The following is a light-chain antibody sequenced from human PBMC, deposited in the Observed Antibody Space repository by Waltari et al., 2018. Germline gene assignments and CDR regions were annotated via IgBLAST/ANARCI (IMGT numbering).Light chain of an antibody. CDR2: KAS. Sequence: DIQMTQSPSTLSASVGDRVTITCRATQSVNSWLAWYQQKPGKAPNLLIYKASRLESGVPSRFSGSGSGTEFTLTISSLQPDDFATYYCQQYKNYPLTFGGGTKVEIK. CDR1: QSVNSW. CDR3: QQYKNYPLT. J-gene: IGKJ4*01. V-gene: IGKV1-5*03.